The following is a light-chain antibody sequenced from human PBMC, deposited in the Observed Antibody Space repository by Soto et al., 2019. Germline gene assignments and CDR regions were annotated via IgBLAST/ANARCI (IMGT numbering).Light chain of an antibody. V-gene: IGKV1-5*02. Sequence: DIQMTQSPSTLSASVGDRVTIICRASQSISNWLAWYQQKAGKPPRVLIYGASSRATGIPDRFSGSGSGTDFTLTISRLEPEDFAVYYCQQYGSSTGTFGQGTKVDIK. CDR3: QQYGSSTGT. J-gene: IGKJ1*01. CDR1: QSISNW. CDR2: GAS.